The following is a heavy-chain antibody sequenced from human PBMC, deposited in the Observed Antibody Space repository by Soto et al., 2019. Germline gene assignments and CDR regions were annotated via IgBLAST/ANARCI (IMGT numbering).Heavy chain of an antibody. Sequence: SETLSLTCPVSGGSISSYYCSWIRQSPGKGLEWIGVISSRATTNYNPSLKSRAIVSIDTSKNQFSLKLFSVTAADTAVYYCVRHYCNGGNVYQFDHWGQGTPVTVSS. CDR1: GGSISSYY. V-gene: IGHV4-59*08. CDR3: VRHYCNGGNVYQFDH. J-gene: IGHJ4*02. D-gene: IGHD2-15*01. CDR2: ISSRATT.